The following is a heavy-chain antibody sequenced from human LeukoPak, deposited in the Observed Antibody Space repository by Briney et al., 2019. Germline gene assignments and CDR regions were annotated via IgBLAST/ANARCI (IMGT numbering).Heavy chain of an antibody. J-gene: IGHJ4*02. CDR1: GYTFNSYG. D-gene: IGHD1-26*01. CDR2: IHTYNGHT. V-gene: IGHV1-18*01. Sequence: ASVKVSCKSSGYTFNSYGITWVRQAPGQGLEWMGWIHTYNGHTNYAQKLQGRVTMTTDTSTSTAYMELRSLRSDDTAVYYCASGIVGATSGGPDYWGQGTLVTVSS. CDR3: ASGIVGATSGGPDY.